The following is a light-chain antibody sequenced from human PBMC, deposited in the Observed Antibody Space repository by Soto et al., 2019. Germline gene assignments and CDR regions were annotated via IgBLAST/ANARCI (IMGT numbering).Light chain of an antibody. CDR3: QQYGSSPGT. CDR2: GAS. J-gene: IGKJ1*01. CDR1: QSVTTNY. V-gene: IGKV3-20*01. Sequence: EIVLAQSPGTLSLSPGERATLSCRASQSVTTNYLAWYQQKPGQAPRLLIYGASRRATGIPYRFSGSGSGTDFTLTISRLEPEDFAVYFCQQYGSSPGTFGQGTKVEIK.